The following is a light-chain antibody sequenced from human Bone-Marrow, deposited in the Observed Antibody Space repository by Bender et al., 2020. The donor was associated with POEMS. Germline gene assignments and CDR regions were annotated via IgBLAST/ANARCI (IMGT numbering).Light chain of an antibody. CDR2: DDS. J-gene: IGLJ3*02. Sequence: SYVLTQPPSVSLAPGQTARITCEGHDIGTKSVHWYQQKAGQAPVLVVYDDSDRPSGIPERFSGSNSGNTAPLTIRRVEAGDEADYYCHVWDSAREVVFGGGTKLTVL. CDR1: DIGTKS. V-gene: IGLV3-21*02. CDR3: HVWDSAREVV.